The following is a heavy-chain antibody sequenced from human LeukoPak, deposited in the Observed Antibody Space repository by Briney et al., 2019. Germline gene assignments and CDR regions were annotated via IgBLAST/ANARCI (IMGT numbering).Heavy chain of an antibody. Sequence: PGGSLRLSCAASGFTFSSYAMSWVRQAPGKGLEWVSTISGSGGSTYYADSVKGRFTISRDNSKNTLYLQMNSLRAEDTAVYYCAKAPLTRYGDYVGAAVGMDYWGQGTLVTVSS. CDR1: GFTFSSYA. D-gene: IGHD4-17*01. V-gene: IGHV3-23*01. CDR2: ISGSGGST. CDR3: AKAPLTRYGDYVGAAVGMDY. J-gene: IGHJ4*02.